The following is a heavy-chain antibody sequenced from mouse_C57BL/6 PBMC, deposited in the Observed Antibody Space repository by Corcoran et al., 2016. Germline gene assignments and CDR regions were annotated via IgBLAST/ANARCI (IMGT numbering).Heavy chain of an antibody. V-gene: IGHV1-75*01. J-gene: IGHJ1*03. CDR3: ARGRDYHWYFDV. D-gene: IGHD2-4*01. CDR2: IFPGSGST. CDR1: GYTFTDYY. Sequence: QVQLQQSGPELVKPGASVKISCKASGYTFTDYYINWVKQRPGQGLEWIGWIFPGSGSTYYNEKFKGKATLTVDKSSSTAYMLFSSLTSEDSAVYFCARGRDYHWYFDVWGTGTTVTVSS.